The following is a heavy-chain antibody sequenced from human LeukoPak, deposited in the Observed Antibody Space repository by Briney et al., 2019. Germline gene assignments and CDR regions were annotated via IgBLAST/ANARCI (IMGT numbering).Heavy chain of an antibody. V-gene: IGHV1-8*01. CDR2: MNPNSGNT. J-gene: IGHJ4*02. D-gene: IGHD5-18*01. CDR3: ATQYSYGPYYFDY. Sequence: ASVKVSCKASGYTFTSYDINWVRQATGQGLEWMGWMNPNSGNTGYAQKFQGRVTMTRNTSISTAYMELSSLRSDDTAVYYCATQYSYGPYYFDYWGQGTLVTVSS. CDR1: GYTFTSYD.